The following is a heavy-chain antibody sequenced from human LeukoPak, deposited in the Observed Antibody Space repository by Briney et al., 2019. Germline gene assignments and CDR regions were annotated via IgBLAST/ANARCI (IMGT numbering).Heavy chain of an antibody. Sequence: SETLSLTCTVSGGSISSYYWSWIRQPPGKGLEWIGYISYSGSTNYNPSLKSRVTISVDTSKNQFSLKLSSATAADTAVYYCAKYVWGSYPTFEDYWGQGTLVTVSS. CDR2: ISYSGST. CDR1: GGSISSYY. CDR3: AKYVWGSYPTFEDY. J-gene: IGHJ4*02. V-gene: IGHV4-59*01. D-gene: IGHD3-16*02.